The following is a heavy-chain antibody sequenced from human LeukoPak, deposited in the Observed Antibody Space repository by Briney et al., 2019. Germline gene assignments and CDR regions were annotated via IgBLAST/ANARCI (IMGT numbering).Heavy chain of an antibody. CDR3: ARDGGDYYDSSGFIDY. D-gene: IGHD3-22*01. V-gene: IGHV3-7*01. CDR2: IKQDESDK. CDR1: GFTFSSYW. J-gene: IGHJ4*02. Sequence: PGGSLRLSCAASGFTFSSYWMSWVRQAPGKGLEWVANIKQDESDKYYVDSVKGRFTISRDNAKNSLYLQMNSLRAEDTAVYYCARDGGDYYDSSGFIDYWGQGTLVTVSS.